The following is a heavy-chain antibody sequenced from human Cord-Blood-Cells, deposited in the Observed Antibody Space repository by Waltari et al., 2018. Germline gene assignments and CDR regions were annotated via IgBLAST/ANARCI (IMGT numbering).Heavy chain of an antibody. Sequence: QLQLQESGPGLVKPSETLSLTCTVSGGSISSSSYYWGWIRPPPGKGLEWIGSIYYSGSTYYNPSLKSRVTISVDTSKNQFSLKLSSVTAADTAVYYCARHWVWFGELLYFDYWGQGTLVTVSS. CDR1: GGSISSSSYY. V-gene: IGHV4-39*01. D-gene: IGHD3-10*01. CDR2: IYYSGST. J-gene: IGHJ4*02. CDR3: ARHWVWFGELLYFDY.